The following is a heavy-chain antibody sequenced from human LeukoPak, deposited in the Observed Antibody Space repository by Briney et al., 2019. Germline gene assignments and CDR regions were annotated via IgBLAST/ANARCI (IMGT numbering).Heavy chain of an antibody. CDR3: AKDLRVATTVYYGMDV. CDR1: GFTFSSYG. CDR2: ISHDGSNK. J-gene: IGHJ6*02. Sequence: GRSLRLSCAASGFTFSSYGMHWVRQAPGKGLEWVAVISHDGSNKYYADSVKGRFTISRDNSKNTLYLQMNSLRAEDTAVYYCAKDLRVATTVYYGMDVWGQGTTVTVSS. V-gene: IGHV3-30*18. D-gene: IGHD5-12*01.